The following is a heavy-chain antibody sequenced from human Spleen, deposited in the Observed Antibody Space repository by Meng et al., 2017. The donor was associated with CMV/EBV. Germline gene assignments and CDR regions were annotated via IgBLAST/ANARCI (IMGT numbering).Heavy chain of an antibody. CDR3: ARGGGHYYDSSGYYSNAFDI. Sequence: ASVKVSCKAPGYTFTDYYMHWVRQAPGQGLEWMGWINPDSGGTNYAQNFQGRVTMTRDTSISTAYMELSRLRSDDTAVYYCARGGGHYYDSSGYYSNAFDIWGQGTMVTVSS. J-gene: IGHJ3*02. V-gene: IGHV1-2*02. D-gene: IGHD3-22*01. CDR2: INPDSGGT. CDR1: GYTFTDYY.